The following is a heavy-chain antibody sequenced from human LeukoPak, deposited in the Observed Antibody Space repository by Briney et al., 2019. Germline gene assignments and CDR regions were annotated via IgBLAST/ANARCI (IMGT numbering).Heavy chain of an antibody. CDR2: ISSSGSTL. CDR1: GFTFSTYE. J-gene: IGHJ4*02. Sequence: GGSLRLSCEASGFTFSTYEMNWVRQAPGKGLEWASYISSSGSTLYYADSVKGRFTISRDNSKSTLYLQMDSLRVEDTAVYYCAKWLYSGKYWTGKDYFDYWGQGTLVTVSS. D-gene: IGHD1-26*01. V-gene: IGHV3-48*03. CDR3: AKWLYSGKYWTGKDYFDY.